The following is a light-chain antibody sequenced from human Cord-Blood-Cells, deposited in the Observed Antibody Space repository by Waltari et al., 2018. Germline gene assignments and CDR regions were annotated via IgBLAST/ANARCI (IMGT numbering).Light chain of an antibody. CDR2: AAS. Sequence: DIQMTQSPSSLSASVGDRVTITCRASQSISSYLNWYQQKPGKAPKLLIYAASSLQSGVPSRCSGSGSETDFTLTISRLQPEDFATYYCQQSYSTPFTFGPGTKVDI. V-gene: IGKV1-39*01. CDR3: QQSYSTPFT. CDR1: QSISSY. J-gene: IGKJ3*01.